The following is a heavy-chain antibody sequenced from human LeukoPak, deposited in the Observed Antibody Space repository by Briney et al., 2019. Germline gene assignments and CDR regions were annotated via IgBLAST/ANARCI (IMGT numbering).Heavy chain of an antibody. Sequence: PGGSLRLSCAASGFTFSSYWMHWVRQAPGKGLVWVSRINSDGSSTSYADSVKGRFTISRDNAKNTLYLQMNSLRAEDTAVYYCARGPSDYVNYYYYYGMDVWGQGTTVTVSS. CDR1: GFTFSSYW. V-gene: IGHV3-74*01. CDR2: INSDGSST. J-gene: IGHJ6*02. CDR3: ARGPSDYVNYYYYYGMDV. D-gene: IGHD4-17*01.